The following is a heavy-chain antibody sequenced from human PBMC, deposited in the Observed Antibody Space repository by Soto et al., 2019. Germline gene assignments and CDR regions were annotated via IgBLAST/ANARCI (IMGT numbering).Heavy chain of an antibody. CDR1: GFTFSSYS. D-gene: IGHD5-12*01. Sequence: GGSLRLSCAASGFTFSSYSMNWVRQAPGKGLEWVSSISSSSSYIYYADSVKGRFTVSRDNSRNTLYLQMDSLRVEDTAVYYCAKGLYLVVTTDFDHWGQGTLVTVSS. J-gene: IGHJ4*02. V-gene: IGHV3-21*04. CDR3: AKGLYLVVTTDFDH. CDR2: ISSSSSYI.